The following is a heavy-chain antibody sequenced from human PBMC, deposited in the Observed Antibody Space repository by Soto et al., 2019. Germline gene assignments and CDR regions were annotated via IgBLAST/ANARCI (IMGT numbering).Heavy chain of an antibody. J-gene: IGHJ6*02. D-gene: IGHD2-2*01. Sequence: EVQLVESGGGLVKPGGSLRLSCVASGFTFSTYSMTWVRQAPGKGLEWVSSISSSGSYMYYADSVKGRFAISRDNAKNSLYLQMDSLRAEDTAVYYCGLLPAARYYYYGMDVWGQGTTVTVSS. V-gene: IGHV3-21*01. CDR2: ISSSGSYM. CDR1: GFTFSTYS. CDR3: GLLPAARYYYYGMDV.